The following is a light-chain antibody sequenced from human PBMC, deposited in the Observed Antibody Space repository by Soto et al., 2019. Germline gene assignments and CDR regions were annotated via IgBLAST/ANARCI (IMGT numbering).Light chain of an antibody. J-gene: IGKJ1*01. CDR3: VQGLQTPT. V-gene: IGKV2-28*01. CDR2: SGS. Sequence: IVMTHSPLSLSVTPGEPASISCRSSESLLHSIGYNYVDWYLQKPGQSPQLLSYSGSNRASGVRVRFSGGRSGSELTLKISSVEAEDVGVYYCVQGLQTPTFGQGTKVEIK. CDR1: ESLLHSIGYNY.